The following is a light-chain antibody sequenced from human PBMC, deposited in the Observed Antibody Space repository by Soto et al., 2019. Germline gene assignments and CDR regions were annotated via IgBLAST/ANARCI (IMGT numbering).Light chain of an antibody. Sequence: QSVLTQPPSVSGSPGQSVTISCTGTSSDVGSYSRVSWYQQPPGTAPKLMIYEVSNRPSGVPDHFSGSKSGNTASLTISGLQPEDEADYYCSSYTSSNTYVFGTGTKVTVL. CDR2: EVS. V-gene: IGLV2-18*02. CDR1: SSDVGSYSR. J-gene: IGLJ1*01. CDR3: SSYTSSNTYV.